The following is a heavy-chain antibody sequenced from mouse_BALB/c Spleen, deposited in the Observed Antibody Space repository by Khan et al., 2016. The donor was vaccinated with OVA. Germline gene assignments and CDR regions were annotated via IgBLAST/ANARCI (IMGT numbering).Heavy chain of an antibody. Sequence: VQLQQSGPGLVKPSQTVSLTCTVTGISITSGNYRWSWTRQFPGNKLEWIGNIYYSGTVTYNPSLTSRTTITRDTSKNQFFLEMNSLTAEDTATCYWARDCGRRYWYLDVWGAGTTVTVTS. CDR2: IYYSGTV. D-gene: IGHD1-1*01. CDR3: ARDCGRRYWYLDV. CDR1: GISITSGNYR. J-gene: IGHJ1*01. V-gene: IGHV3-5*02.